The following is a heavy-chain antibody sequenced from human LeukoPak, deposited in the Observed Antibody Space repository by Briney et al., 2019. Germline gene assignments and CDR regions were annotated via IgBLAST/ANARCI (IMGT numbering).Heavy chain of an antibody. J-gene: IGHJ4*02. CDR3: ARDYGGSSPFDY. D-gene: IGHD4-23*01. CDR1: GFTFDDYG. V-gene: IGHV3-20*04. CDR2: INWIGGST. Sequence: PGGSLRLSCAASGFTFDDYGMSWVRQAPGKGLEWVSGINWIGGSTGYADSVKGRFTISRDNAKNSLYLQMNSLRAEDTAVYYCARDYGGSSPFDYWGQGTLVTVSS.